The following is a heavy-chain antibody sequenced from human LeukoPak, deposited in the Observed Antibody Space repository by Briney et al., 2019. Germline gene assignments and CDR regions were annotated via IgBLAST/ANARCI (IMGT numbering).Heavy chain of an antibody. CDR1: GYSFTSYG. D-gene: IGHD3-10*01. J-gene: IGHJ4*02. Sequence: GASVKVSCKASGYSFTSYGFTWVRQAPGQGFEWMGWISTYDGNANYAQKLQGRVTMTTDTSTITAYMELRSLRSDDTAVYYCARAPSGFTYGPGDHWGQGTLVTVSS. CDR2: ISTYDGNA. CDR3: ARAPSGFTYGPGDH. V-gene: IGHV1-18*01.